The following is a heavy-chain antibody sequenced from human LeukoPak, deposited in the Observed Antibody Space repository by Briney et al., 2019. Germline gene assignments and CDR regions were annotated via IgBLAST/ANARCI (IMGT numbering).Heavy chain of an antibody. CDR3: ARGEYQYYDSSGYSADIDY. V-gene: IGHV1-46*01. D-gene: IGHD3-22*01. Sequence: ASVNVSCKASGYTFTSYYMHWVRQAPGQGLEWMGIINPIGGSASYAQNFQGRVTMTRDTSTSTVYMELSSLTSEDTAVYYCARGEYQYYDSSGYSADIDYWGQGTLVTVSS. CDR1: GYTFTSYY. CDR2: INPIGGSA. J-gene: IGHJ4*02.